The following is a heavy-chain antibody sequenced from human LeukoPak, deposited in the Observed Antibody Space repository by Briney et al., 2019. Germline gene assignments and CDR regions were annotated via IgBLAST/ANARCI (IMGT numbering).Heavy chain of an antibody. CDR1: GGTFSSYA. D-gene: IGHD3-3*01. J-gene: IGHJ4*02. CDR3: ARVLPGYYDFWSGYYSDFGY. CDR2: ISAYNGNT. Sequence: ASVKVSCKASGGTFSSYAISWVRQAPGQGLEWMGWISAYNGNTNYAQKLQGRVTMTTDTSTSTAYMELRSLRSDDTAVYYCARVLPGYYDFWSGYYSDFGYWGQGTLVTVSS. V-gene: IGHV1-18*01.